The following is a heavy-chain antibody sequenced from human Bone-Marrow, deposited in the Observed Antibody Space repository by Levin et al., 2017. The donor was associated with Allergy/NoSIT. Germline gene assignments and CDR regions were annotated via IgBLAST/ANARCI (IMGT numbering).Heavy chain of an antibody. CDR2: INPSNGDT. J-gene: IGHJ6*03. CDR3: AKAMYYYGPGIYYHTDYYYMDV. Sequence: ASVKVSCRASGYTFTGFNMYWVRQAPGQGPEWMGRINPSNGDTNYAQKFLGRVTMTRDTSINTVYLELSSLRSDDTAVYYCAKAMYYYGPGIYYHTDYYYMDVWGQGTTVTVSS. D-gene: IGHD3-10*01. CDR1: GYTFTGFN. V-gene: IGHV1-2*02.